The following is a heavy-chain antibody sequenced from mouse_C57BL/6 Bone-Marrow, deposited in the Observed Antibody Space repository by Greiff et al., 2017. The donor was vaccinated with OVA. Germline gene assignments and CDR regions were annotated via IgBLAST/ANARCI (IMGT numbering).Heavy chain of an antibody. CDR3: ARTYDGYYLFDY. J-gene: IGHJ2*01. CDR2: ISGGGGNT. CDR1: GFTFSSYT. D-gene: IGHD2-3*01. V-gene: IGHV5-9*01. Sequence: EVQLQESGGGLVKPGGSLKLSCAASGFTFSSYTMSWVRQTPEKRLEWVATISGGGGNTYYPDSVKGRFTISRDNAENTLYLQMSSLRSEDTALYYCARTYDGYYLFDYWGQGTTLTVSA.